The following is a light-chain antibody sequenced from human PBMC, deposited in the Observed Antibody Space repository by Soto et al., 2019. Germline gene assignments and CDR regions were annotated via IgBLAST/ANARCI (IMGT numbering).Light chain of an antibody. CDR1: QSVRNVY. CDR3: QQSGSSPRT. V-gene: IGKV3-20*01. J-gene: IGKJ2*01. Sequence: EIVLTQSPGTLSLSPGERATLSCRASQSVRNVYLAWYQQKPGQAPRLLIYDASNRATDIPDRFSGSGSGTDFTLTISRLELEDFAVYYCQQSGSSPRTFGQGTKLEIK. CDR2: DAS.